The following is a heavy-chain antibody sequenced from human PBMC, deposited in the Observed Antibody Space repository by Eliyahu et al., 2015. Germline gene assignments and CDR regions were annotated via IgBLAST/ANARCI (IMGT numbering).Heavy chain of an antibody. J-gene: IGHJ6*02. V-gene: IGHV3-30*18. D-gene: IGHD3-9*01. CDR3: AKYYDILTGYSPSYYGMDV. CDR1: GFTFSSXG. CDR2: ISYDGSNK. Sequence: QVQLVESGGGVVQPGRSLRLSCAAXGFTFSSXGXHWVRQAPGKGLGWVAVISYDGSNKYYADSVKGRFTISRDNSKNTLYLQMNSLRAEDTAVYYCAKYYDILTGYSPSYYGMDVWGQGTTVTVSS.